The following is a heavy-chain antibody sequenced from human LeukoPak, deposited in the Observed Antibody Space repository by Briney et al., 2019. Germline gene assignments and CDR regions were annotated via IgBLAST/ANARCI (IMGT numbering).Heavy chain of an antibody. CDR2: ISYDGSNK. D-gene: IGHD2-2*02. Sequence: GGSLRLSCAASGFTFSSYAMHWVRQAPGKGLECVAVISYDGSNKYYADSVKGRFTISSDNSKNTLYLQMNSLRAEDTAVYYCAKGYWPFSIVVVPAAIPSWGQGTLVTVSS. CDR1: GFTFSSYA. J-gene: IGHJ4*02. CDR3: AKGYWPFSIVVVPAAIPS. V-gene: IGHV3-30*04.